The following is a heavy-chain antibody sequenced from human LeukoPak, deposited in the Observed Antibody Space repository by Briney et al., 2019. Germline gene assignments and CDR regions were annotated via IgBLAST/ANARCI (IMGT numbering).Heavy chain of an antibody. J-gene: IGHJ5*02. CDR2: ISVYNGHT. CDR3: ARFCSGGGCYHNWFDP. Sequence: GASVKVSCKASGYTFTSYGISWVRQAPGQRLEWMGWISVYNGHTTYAQKFQDRVTLTTDTSTNTAYMELRSLRSDDTAVYYCARFCSGGGCYHNWFDPWGQGTLASVSS. V-gene: IGHV1-18*01. CDR1: GYTFTSYG. D-gene: IGHD2-15*01.